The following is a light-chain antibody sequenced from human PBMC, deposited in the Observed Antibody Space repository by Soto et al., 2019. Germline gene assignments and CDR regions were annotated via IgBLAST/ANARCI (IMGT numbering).Light chain of an antibody. Sequence: QPVLTQPPSVSGAPGQRVTISCTGSSSNIGAGYDVHWYQQLPGTAPKLLIYGNSNRPSGVPDRFSGSKSGTSASLAFTGLQAEDEADYYCQSYDSSLSGLVFGTGTKLTVL. CDR2: GNS. J-gene: IGLJ1*01. CDR1: SSNIGAGYD. V-gene: IGLV1-40*01. CDR3: QSYDSSLSGLV.